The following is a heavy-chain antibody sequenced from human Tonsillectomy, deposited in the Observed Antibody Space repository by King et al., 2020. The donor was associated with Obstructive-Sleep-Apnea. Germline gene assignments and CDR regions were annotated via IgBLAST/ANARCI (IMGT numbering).Heavy chain of an antibody. J-gene: IGHJ4*02. D-gene: IGHD3-9*01. CDR2: IRYDGTIK. CDR1: GFTFSSYG. CDR3: AKDKRTVYDILAGSED. Sequence: VQLVESGGGVVQPGESLRLSCAASGFTFSSYGMHWVRQAPGKGLEWVSFIRYDGTIKYYSDSVKGRFTISRDNSKSTLYLQMNSLRAEDTAVYYCAKDKRTVYDILAGSEDWVQGSLVTVSS. V-gene: IGHV3-30*02.